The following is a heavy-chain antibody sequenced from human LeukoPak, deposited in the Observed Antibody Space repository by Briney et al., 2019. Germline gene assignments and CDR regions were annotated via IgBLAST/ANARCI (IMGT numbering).Heavy chain of an antibody. CDR2: IYYSGTT. V-gene: IGHV4-59*08. CDR3: ARRGGSESYLFDY. CDR1: GGSIGAYY. J-gene: IGHJ4*02. Sequence: SETLSLTCTVSGGSIGAYYWSWIRQPPGKGLQWIGYIYYSGTTNYNPSLNSRVTMSIDTSKNQFSLKLSSLTAADTAVYYCARRGGSESYLFDYWGQGTLVIVS. D-gene: IGHD3-10*01.